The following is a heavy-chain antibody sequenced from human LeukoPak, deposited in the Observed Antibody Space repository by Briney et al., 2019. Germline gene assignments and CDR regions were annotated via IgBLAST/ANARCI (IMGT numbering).Heavy chain of an antibody. CDR2: MRDRGST. Sequence: SETLSLTCAVSGGSLTSGGYSWCWLRQTPGRGLEWLAYMRDRGSTFYNPSLKSRVIISLDKSKNQVSLRLTSVTTPDTAVYFCARDANGSDLHYYHMDVWGKGTTVTVSS. CDR1: GGSLTSGGYS. J-gene: IGHJ6*03. CDR3: ARDANGSDLHYYHMDV. V-gene: IGHV4-30-4*07. D-gene: IGHD6-25*01.